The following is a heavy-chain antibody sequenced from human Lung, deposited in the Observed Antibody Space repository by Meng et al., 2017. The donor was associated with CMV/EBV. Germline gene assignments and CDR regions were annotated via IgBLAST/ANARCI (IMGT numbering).Heavy chain of an antibody. CDR3: ARGSSTAMAYFDS. V-gene: IGHV4-30-4*01. J-gene: IGHJ4*02. Sequence: GPGHVKASQTLSLTCTVSGGSITGGDYYWSWIRQPPGKGLEWIGCVYYTGGTYDNPSLKSRLSMSVDTSNNQFFLNLTSVTAADTAFYFCARGSSTAMAYFDSWGLGTLVTVSS. CDR2: VYYTGGT. CDR1: GGSITGGDYY. D-gene: IGHD5-18*01.